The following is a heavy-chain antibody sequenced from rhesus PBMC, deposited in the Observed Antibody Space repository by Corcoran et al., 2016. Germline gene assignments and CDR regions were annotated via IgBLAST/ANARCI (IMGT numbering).Heavy chain of an antibody. CDR2: NDTNASDT. CDR3: AKGGELAAAGLYY. J-gene: IGHJ4*01. V-gene: IGHV5-2*01. D-gene: IGHD6-31*01. Sequence: VQLVQSGAEVKRPGESLKISCKTSGYSFTSYWISWVRQMPGKGLEWMRPNDTNASDTSNSSSCQVTVTISADKSISTHHLLGRSRKAEDSATYYWAKGGELAAAGLYYGGQGVLVTVSS. CDR1: GYSFTSYW.